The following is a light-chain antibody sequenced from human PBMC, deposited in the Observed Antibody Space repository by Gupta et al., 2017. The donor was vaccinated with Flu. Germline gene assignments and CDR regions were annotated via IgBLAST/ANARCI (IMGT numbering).Light chain of an antibody. J-gene: IGLJ3*02. CDR1: SSDVGGYNS. CDR3: SSYGSSSTLV. Sequence: QSALTQPASVSGSPGQSITISCTGTSSDVGGYNSVSWYQQHPGKAPNLMIYDVSNRPSGVSTRFSGSKSGNTASLTISGLQDEDEADYYCSSYGSSSTLVFGGGTKLTVL. CDR2: DVS. V-gene: IGLV2-14*03.